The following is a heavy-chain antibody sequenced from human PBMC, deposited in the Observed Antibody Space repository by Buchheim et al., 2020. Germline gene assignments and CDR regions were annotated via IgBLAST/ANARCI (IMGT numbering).Heavy chain of an antibody. D-gene: IGHD4-11*01. CDR2: IYPSGST. V-gene: IGHV4-34*01. CDR1: GESFSGYY. CDR3: ARVNFMTLQSPFDY. J-gene: IGHJ4*02. Sequence: QVQLQQWGAGLLTPSETLSLTCAVYGESFSGYYWTWIRQSPDRGLEWIGEIYPSGSTKYNPSLKSRATISIDTSKKQFSLTLRSVTAADTAMYYCARVNFMTLQSPFDYWGQGTL.